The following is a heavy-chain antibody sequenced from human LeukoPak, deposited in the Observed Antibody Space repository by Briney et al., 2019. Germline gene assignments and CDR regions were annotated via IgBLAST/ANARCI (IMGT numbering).Heavy chain of an antibody. D-gene: IGHD3-22*01. J-gene: IGHJ3*02. CDR2: IYYSGST. CDR3: ARTNYYDSSGYYDGSAFDI. Sequence: SETLSLTCTVSGGSISSSSYYWGWIRQPPGKGLEWIGSIYYSGSTYYNPSLKSRVTISVDTSKNQFSLKLSSVTAADTAVYYCARTNYYDSSGYYDGSAFDIWGQGTMVTVSS. CDR1: GGSISSSSYY. V-gene: IGHV4-39*07.